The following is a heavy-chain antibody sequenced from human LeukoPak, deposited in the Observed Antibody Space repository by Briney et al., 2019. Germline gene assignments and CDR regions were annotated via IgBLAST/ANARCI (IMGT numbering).Heavy chain of an antibody. Sequence: GGSLRLSCAASGFTFSSYSMNWVRQAPGKGLEWVSSISSSSSYIYYADSVKGRFTISRDNAKNSLYLQMNSLRAEDTAVYYCARNPAPWEQQLGKFWFDPWGQGTLVTVS. CDR2: ISSSSSYI. V-gene: IGHV3-21*01. CDR1: GFTFSSYS. CDR3: ARNPAPWEQQLGKFWFDP. D-gene: IGHD6-13*01. J-gene: IGHJ5*02.